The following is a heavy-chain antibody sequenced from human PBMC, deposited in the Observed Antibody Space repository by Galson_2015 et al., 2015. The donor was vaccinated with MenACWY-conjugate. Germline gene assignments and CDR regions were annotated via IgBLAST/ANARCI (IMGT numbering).Heavy chain of an antibody. D-gene: IGHD2-2*01. J-gene: IGHJ5*02. Sequence: VKVSCKVSGYTFTDYYMHWVQQAPGKGLEWMGLVDPEDGETIYAEKFQGRVTITADTSSDTAYMELSSLRSEDTAVYYCATAYCSSTSCSHNWFDPWGQGTLVTVSS. CDR3: ATAYCSSTSCSHNWFDP. CDR1: GYTFTDYY. CDR2: VDPEDGET. V-gene: IGHV1-69-2*01.